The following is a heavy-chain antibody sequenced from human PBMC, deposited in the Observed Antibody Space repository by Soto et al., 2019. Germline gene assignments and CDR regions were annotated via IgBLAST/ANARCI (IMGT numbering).Heavy chain of an antibody. CDR2: INPKSGGT. D-gene: IGHD2-8*01. CDR3: ARGHSTDCSNGVCSFFYNHEMAV. Sequence: GSVKVSCKASGYSFTDYHIHWVRQAPGQGLEWLGRINPKSGGTSTAQKFQGWVTMTRDRSISTVYMELTRLRSDDTAVYFCARGHSTDCSNGVCSFFYNHEMAVWGHGTTVTVSS. V-gene: IGHV1-2*04. J-gene: IGHJ6*02. CDR1: GYSFTDYH.